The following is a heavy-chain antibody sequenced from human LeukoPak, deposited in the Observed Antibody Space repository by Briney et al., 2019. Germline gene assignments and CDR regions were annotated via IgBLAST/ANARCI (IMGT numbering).Heavy chain of an antibody. Sequence: IPSETLSLICIVSGGSINSYSWTWIWQPPGKGLEWIGYFSYSGSTNYNPSLKSRVTISVDTSKNQFSLNLSSVTAADTAVYYCARVLSRAFHDWGQGTMVTVSS. V-gene: IGHV4-59*01. CDR1: GGSINSYS. J-gene: IGHJ3*01. D-gene: IGHD3-16*02. CDR3: ARVLSRAFHD. CDR2: FSYSGST.